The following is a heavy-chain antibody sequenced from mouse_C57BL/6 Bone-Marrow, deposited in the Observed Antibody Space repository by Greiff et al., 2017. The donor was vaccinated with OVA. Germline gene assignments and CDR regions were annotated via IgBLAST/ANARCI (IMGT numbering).Heavy chain of an antibody. V-gene: IGHV1-82*01. CDR3: ASRNWDWFAY. J-gene: IGHJ3*01. CDR2: IYPGDGDT. D-gene: IGHD4-1*02. Sequence: QVQLQQSGPELVKPGASVKISCKASGYAFSSSWMNWVKRRPGKGLEWIGRIYPGDGDTDYNGKFKGKATLTADKSSSTAYMQLSSLTSEDSAVYFCASRNWDWFAYWGQGTLVTVSA. CDR1: GYAFSSSW.